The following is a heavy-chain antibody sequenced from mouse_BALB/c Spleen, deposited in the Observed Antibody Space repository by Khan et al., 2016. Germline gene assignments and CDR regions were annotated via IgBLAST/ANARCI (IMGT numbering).Heavy chain of an antibody. J-gene: IGHJ4*01. CDR3: ARETTTVVAHYAMDY. CDR1: GFNIKDTY. D-gene: IGHD1-1*01. Sequence: VRLQQSGAELVKPGASVKLSCTASGFNIKDTYMHWVKQRPEQGLEWIGRIDPANGNTKYDPKFQGKATITADTSSNTAYLQLSSLTSEDTAVYYCARETTTVVAHYAMDYWGQGTSVTVSS. CDR2: IDPANGNT. V-gene: IGHV14-3*02.